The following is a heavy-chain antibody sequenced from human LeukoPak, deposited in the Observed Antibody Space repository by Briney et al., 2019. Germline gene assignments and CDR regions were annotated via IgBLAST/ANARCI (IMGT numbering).Heavy chain of an antibody. CDR3: ARRKKCGGDCYCFDY. CDR2: IYPGDSDT. D-gene: IGHD2-21*02. Sequence: GESLKISGKGSGYSFTSYWIGWVRQMPGKGLEWMGIIYPGDSDTRYRPSFQGQVHISADKSISTDYPQWSSLKAAETAMYSCARRKKCGGDCYCFDYWGQGTLVPVSS. J-gene: IGHJ4*02. CDR1: GYSFTSYW. V-gene: IGHV5-51*01.